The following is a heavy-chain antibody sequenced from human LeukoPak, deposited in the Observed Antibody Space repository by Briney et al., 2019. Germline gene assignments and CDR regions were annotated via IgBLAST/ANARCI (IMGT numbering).Heavy chain of an antibody. CDR2: ISGSGGST. CDR1: GFSFSRNV. J-gene: IGHJ4*02. V-gene: IGHV3-23*01. D-gene: IGHD3-9*01. Sequence: PGGSLRLSCAASGFSFSRNVMSWVRQAPGKGLEWVSSISGSGGSTYYADSVKSRFTISRDNSKNTLYLQMNSLRAEDTALYYCAKEATGQLDYWGQGTLVTVSS. CDR3: AKEATGQLDY.